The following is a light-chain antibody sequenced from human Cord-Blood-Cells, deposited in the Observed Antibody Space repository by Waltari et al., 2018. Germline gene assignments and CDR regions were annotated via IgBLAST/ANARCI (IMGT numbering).Light chain of an antibody. CDR3: QQYDNLPLT. Sequence: DIQMTQSPSSLSASVGDRVTITCQASPDISNYLNWYQQKPGKAPKPLVYDASNLETGVPSRFSGSGSGTDFTFTISSLQPEDIATYYCQQYDNLPLTFGGGTKVEIK. CDR1: PDISNY. CDR2: DAS. V-gene: IGKV1-33*01. J-gene: IGKJ4*01.